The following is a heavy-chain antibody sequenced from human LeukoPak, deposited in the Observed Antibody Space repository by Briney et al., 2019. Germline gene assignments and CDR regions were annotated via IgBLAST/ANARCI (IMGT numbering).Heavy chain of an antibody. Sequence: GGSLRLSCAASGFTFSSYGMHWVRLAPGKGLEWVAVISYDGSNKYYADSVKGRFTISRDNSKNTLYLQMNSLRAEDTAVYYCADIDAFDIWGQGTMVTVSS. CDR1: GFTFSSYG. V-gene: IGHV3-30*03. CDR2: ISYDGSNK. J-gene: IGHJ3*02. CDR3: ADIDAFDI.